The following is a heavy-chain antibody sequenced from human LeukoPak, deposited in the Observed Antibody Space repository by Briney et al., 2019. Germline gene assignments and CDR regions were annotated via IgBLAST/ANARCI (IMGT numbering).Heavy chain of an antibody. V-gene: IGHV3-23*01. CDR1: GLTFGDYA. J-gene: IGHJ4*02. D-gene: IGHD4-11*01. Sequence: PGGSLRLSCTVSGLTFGDYAMSWVRQAPGKGLECADSVKGRFTIFRDNSKNTLYLQMTSLRAEDTAVYYCAKSAPSKYWGQGTLVTVSS. CDR3: AKSAPSKY.